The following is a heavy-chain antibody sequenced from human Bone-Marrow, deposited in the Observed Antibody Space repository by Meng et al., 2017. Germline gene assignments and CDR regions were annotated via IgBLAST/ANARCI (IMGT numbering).Heavy chain of an antibody. Sequence: QVQLQQWGAGPLKPSETLSPTCAVYGGSFSDYYWSWIRQPPGKGLEWIGEINHSGSTNYNPSLESRATISVDTSQNNLSLKLSSVTAADSAVYYCARGPTTMAHDFDYWGQGTLVTVSS. CDR2: INHSGST. CDR3: ARGPTTMAHDFDY. J-gene: IGHJ4*02. V-gene: IGHV4-34*01. D-gene: IGHD4-11*01. CDR1: GGSFSDYY.